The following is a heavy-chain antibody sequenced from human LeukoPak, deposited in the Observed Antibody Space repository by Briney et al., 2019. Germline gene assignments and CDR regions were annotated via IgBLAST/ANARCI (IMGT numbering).Heavy chain of an antibody. CDR2: IYYSGST. J-gene: IGHJ5*02. V-gene: IGHV4-39*01. Sequence: PSGALSLTCTVSGGSISSSNYYWGWTRQPPRKGLEWIGSIYYSGSTYYNPPLKSRFTISVDTSKNQFSLKLSSVTAAGTAVYYCARLDGYCSGGSCYSVSFVDPWGQGTLVTVS. CDR1: GGSISSSNYY. D-gene: IGHD2-15*01. CDR3: ARLDGYCSGGSCYSVSFVDP.